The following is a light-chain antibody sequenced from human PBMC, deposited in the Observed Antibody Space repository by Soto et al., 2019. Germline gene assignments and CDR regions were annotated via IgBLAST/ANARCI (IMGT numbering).Light chain of an antibody. Sequence: QSVLTQPPSVSEAPGQRVTISCTGSSSNIGAGYEAHWYQQVPGTAPKLLIYENNNRPSGVPDRFSGSKSGTSASLAITGSQAEDEAEYYCQSYDSSLSGYVFGTGTKVTGL. CDR3: QSYDSSLSGYV. CDR2: ENN. CDR1: SSNIGAGYE. J-gene: IGLJ1*01. V-gene: IGLV1-40*01.